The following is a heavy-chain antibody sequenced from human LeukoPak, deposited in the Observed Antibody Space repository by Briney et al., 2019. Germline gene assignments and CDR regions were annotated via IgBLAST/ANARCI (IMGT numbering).Heavy chain of an antibody. V-gene: IGHV4-59*01. J-gene: IGHJ6*02. CDR1: GGSISTYY. D-gene: IGHD4-17*01. CDR3: AREDPQTTVPEGMDV. CDR2: IYYTGTT. Sequence: SETLSLTCSVSGGSISTYYWSWIRQLPGKGLEWIGYIYYTGTTNCNPSLRSRVTISVDTSRNQFSLRLSSVTAADTAVYYCAREDPQTTVPEGMDVWGHGTTVIVSS.